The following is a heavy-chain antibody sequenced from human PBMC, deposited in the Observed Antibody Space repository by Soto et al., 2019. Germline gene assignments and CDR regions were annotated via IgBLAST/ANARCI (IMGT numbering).Heavy chain of an antibody. V-gene: IGHV3-23*01. Sequence: GGSLRLSCAASGFSFSLYSMTWVRQAPGKGLEWVAAISGSGGSTDYADSVKRRFTISRDNSRNTLFLQMKSLRAEDTALYYCAKDRTSGSPATNYWGQGTLVTVSS. D-gene: IGHD1-26*01. CDR2: ISGSGGST. CDR3: AKDRTSGSPATNY. J-gene: IGHJ4*02. CDR1: GFSFSLYS.